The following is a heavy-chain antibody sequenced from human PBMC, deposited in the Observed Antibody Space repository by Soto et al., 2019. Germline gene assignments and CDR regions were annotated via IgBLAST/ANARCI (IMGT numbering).Heavy chain of an antibody. CDR2: ISGSGDST. CDR1: GITFSSYA. CDR3: AKGVPGIAVAGTGYFQH. D-gene: IGHD6-19*01. V-gene: IGHV3-23*01. J-gene: IGHJ1*01. Sequence: GTLKLSCAPSGITFSSYATSCVRQAPGKGLEWVSGISGSGDSTYYADSVKGRFTISRDNSKNTLYLQMNSLRAEDTAVYYCAKGVPGIAVAGTGYFQHWGQGT.